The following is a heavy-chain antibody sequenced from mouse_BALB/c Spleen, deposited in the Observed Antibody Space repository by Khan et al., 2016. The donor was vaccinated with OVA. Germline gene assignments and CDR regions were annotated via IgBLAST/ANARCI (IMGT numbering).Heavy chain of an antibody. Sequence: QVQLKQSGAELARPGAAVKMSCKTSGYTFTTYTMHWVKQRPGQDLEWIGYINPNTDYTNYNQRFKDKATLTADKSSNTAYMQLSSLTSEDSAIYYCASYYRYPAWFAYWGQGTLVTVSA. D-gene: IGHD2-14*01. J-gene: IGHJ3*01. CDR2: INPNTDYT. CDR3: ASYYRYPAWFAY. V-gene: IGHV1-4*01. CDR1: GYTFTTYT.